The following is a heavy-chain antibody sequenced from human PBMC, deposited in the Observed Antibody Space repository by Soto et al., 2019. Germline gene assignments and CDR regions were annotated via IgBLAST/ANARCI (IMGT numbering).Heavy chain of an antibody. Sequence: SETLSLTCTVSGCSISGYYWSWIRQPPGKGPEWIGEINHSGSTNYNPSLKSRVTISVDTSKNQFSLKLSSVTAADTAVYYCARLRYSSGWYSLWGQGALVT. CDR1: GCSISGYY. V-gene: IGHV4-34*01. CDR2: INHSGST. J-gene: IGHJ4*02. CDR3: ARLRYSSGWYSL. D-gene: IGHD6-19*01.